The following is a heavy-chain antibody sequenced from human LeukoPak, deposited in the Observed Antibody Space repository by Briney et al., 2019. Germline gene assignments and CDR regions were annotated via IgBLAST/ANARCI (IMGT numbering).Heavy chain of an antibody. Sequence: GESLKISCKGSGYSFTSYWIGWVRQLPGKGLEWMGIIYPGDSDTRYSPSFQGQVTISADKSISTAYLQWSSLKASDTAMYYCARRVYGDRPHWYFDLWGRGTLVTVSS. CDR2: IYPGDSDT. D-gene: IGHD4-17*01. V-gene: IGHV5-51*01. J-gene: IGHJ2*01. CDR3: ARRVYGDRPHWYFDL. CDR1: GYSFTSYW.